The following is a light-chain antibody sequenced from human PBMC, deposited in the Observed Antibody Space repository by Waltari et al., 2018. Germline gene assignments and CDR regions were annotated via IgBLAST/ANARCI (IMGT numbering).Light chain of an antibody. J-gene: IGLJ3*02. CDR1: KLRTTT. V-gene: IGLV3-21*02. CDR2: HDS. CDR3: QVWDSDRVV. Sequence: SHVLTQPPSASLPPGQTATLSRAADKLRTTTVNWYQQRPGQASVLVVYHDSGRPSGIPERFFGSNSENTAILTIPGVEAGDEADYYCQVWDSDRVVFGGGTKLTVL.